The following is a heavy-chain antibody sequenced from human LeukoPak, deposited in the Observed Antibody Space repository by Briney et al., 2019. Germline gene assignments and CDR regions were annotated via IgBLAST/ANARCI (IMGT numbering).Heavy chain of an antibody. V-gene: IGHV4-34*01. CDR2: INHSGTT. D-gene: IGHD3-16*02. Sequence: SETLSLTCAVYGGSFSDYYWSWIRQPPGKELEWIGEINHSGTTNYSPSLKSRVSISVDTSKNQFSLKLNSVTAADAAMYYCASHYSSGSYRYTGSFDSWGQGMLVNVSS. CDR3: ASHYSSGSYRYTGSFDS. J-gene: IGHJ4*02. CDR1: GGSFSDYY.